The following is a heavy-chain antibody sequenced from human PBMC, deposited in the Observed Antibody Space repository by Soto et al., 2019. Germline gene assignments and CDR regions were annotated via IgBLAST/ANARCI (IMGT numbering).Heavy chain of an antibody. CDR2: ISWDGYSI. CDR3: ARSWSGSTSGRVDV. D-gene: IGHD3-3*01. J-gene: IGHJ6*02. V-gene: IGHV3-9*03. Sequence: EVQLVESGGGLVQPGRSLRLSCVGSGFTFEDYVMHWVRQVPGKGLEWVSHISWDGYSIGYAGSVRGRFTISRDNAKNSLFLQMNSLRPEDMALYYCARSWSGSTSGRVDVWGQGTTVTVSS. CDR1: GFTFEDYV.